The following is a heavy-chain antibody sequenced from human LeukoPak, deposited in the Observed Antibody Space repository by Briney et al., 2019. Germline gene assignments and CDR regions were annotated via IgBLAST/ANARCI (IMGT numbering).Heavy chain of an antibody. CDR1: GGSISSSSYY. CDR3: ARVGVGATTQERRTYYFDY. CDR2: IYYSGST. D-gene: IGHD1-26*01. Sequence: PSETLSLTCTVSGGSISSSSYYWGWIRQPPGKGLEWIGSIYYSGSTYYNPSLKSRVTISVDTSKNQFSLKLSSVTAADTAVYYCARVGVGATTQERRTYYFDYWGQGTLVTVSS. J-gene: IGHJ4*02. V-gene: IGHV4-39*01.